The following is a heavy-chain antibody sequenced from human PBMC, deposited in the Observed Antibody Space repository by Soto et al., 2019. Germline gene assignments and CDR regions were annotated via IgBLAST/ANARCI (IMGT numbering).Heavy chain of an antibody. CDR2: FDPEDGET. V-gene: IGHV1-24*01. CDR1: GYTLTELS. J-gene: IGHJ6*04. CDR3: ARALMDIVEVPAAMNGMDV. D-gene: IGHD2-2*03. Sequence: ASVKVSCKVSGYTLTELSMHWVRQAPGKGLEWMGGFDPEDGETIYAQKFQGRVTMTKDTSTGTAYMELSSLRSEDTAVYYCARALMDIVEVPAAMNGMDVWGEGPTVTVSP.